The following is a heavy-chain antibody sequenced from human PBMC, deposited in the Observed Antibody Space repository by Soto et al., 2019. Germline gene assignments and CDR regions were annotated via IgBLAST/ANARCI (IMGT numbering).Heavy chain of an antibody. Sequence: PGGSLRLSCAASGFTFSSYWMHWVRQAPGKGLVWVSRINSGGTTDYAAPVKGRFTISRDDSKNTLYLQMNSLKTEDTAVYYCTTLGHYYDSSPLDVWGQGTTVTVSS. CDR1: GFTFSSYW. CDR2: INSGGTT. D-gene: IGHD3-22*01. V-gene: IGHV3-15*07. J-gene: IGHJ6*02. CDR3: TTLGHYYDSSPLDV.